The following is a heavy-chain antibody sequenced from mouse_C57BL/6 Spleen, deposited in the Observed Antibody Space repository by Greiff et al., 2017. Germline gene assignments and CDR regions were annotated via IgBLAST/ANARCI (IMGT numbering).Heavy chain of an antibody. Sequence: QVQLQQPGAELVKPGASVKLSCKASGYTFTSYWMHWVKQRPGQGLEWIGMIHHNRGSTNYNEKFKCKAKLTVDKYYGKAYMQLSILTSEDSAVYFCASFYYDGSRGFDDWGQGTTLTVSS. CDR1: GYTFTSYW. CDR2: IHHNRGST. D-gene: IGHD1-1*01. J-gene: IGHJ2*01. V-gene: IGHV1-64*01. CDR3: ASFYYDGSRGFDD.